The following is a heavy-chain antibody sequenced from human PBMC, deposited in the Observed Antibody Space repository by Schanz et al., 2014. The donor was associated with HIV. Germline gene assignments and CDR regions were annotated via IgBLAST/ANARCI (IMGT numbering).Heavy chain of an antibody. Sequence: VQLLQSGAEVKKPGDSVKVSCKTSGYTFASYGITWVRQAPGQGLDWVGWISPYNGDRKYDQKFQGRVTRTTDTSTNTAYMELRSLRSDDTAVYYCAKGQDWPGPQLDHWGHGSLVIVSS. J-gene: IGHJ4*03. CDR3: AKGQDWPGPQLDH. D-gene: IGHD3-9*01. V-gene: IGHV1-18*01. CDR2: ISPYNGDR. CDR1: GYTFASYG.